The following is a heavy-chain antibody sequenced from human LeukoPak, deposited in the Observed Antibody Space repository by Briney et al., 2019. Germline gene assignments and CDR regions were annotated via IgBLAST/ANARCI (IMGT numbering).Heavy chain of an antibody. CDR1: GFTFSSFW. CDR2: IKQDGSDK. D-gene: IGHD4-23*01. Sequence: VGSLRLSCAASGFTFSSFWMAWVRQAPGKGPEWVANIKQDGSDKNYVDSVKGRFTITRDNAKNSLYLQMSSLRAEDTALYYCARDYGGNLDYWGQGTLVTVSS. J-gene: IGHJ4*02. V-gene: IGHV3-7*01. CDR3: ARDYGGNLDY.